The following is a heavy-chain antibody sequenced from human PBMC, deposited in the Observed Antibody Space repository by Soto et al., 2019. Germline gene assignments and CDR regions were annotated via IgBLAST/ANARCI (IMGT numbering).Heavy chain of an antibody. CDR2: IYWDDDK. Sequence: GSGPTLVNPTQTLTLTCTFSGFSLSTYGMGMGWIRQPPGKAPEWLSVIYWDDDKRYSPSLKSRLTISKDTSKSQVVLTMTNMDPVDTATYYCARIWNDIPHNWFDPWGQGTLVTVSS. CDR3: ARIWNDIPHNWFDP. D-gene: IGHD2-8*01. V-gene: IGHV2-5*02. CDR1: GFSLSTYGMG. J-gene: IGHJ5*02.